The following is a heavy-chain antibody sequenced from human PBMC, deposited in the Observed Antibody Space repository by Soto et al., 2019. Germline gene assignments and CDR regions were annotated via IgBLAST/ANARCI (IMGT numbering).Heavy chain of an antibody. CDR3: ARDPCIAARPCYFDY. J-gene: IGHJ4*02. CDR1: GFTFSSYA. CDR2: ISYDGSKK. D-gene: IGHD6-6*01. Sequence: QVQLVESGGGVVQPGRSLRLSCAASGFTFSSYAMHWVRQAPGKGLEWVAVISYDGSKKYYADSVKCRFTISRDNSKNTLYLQINILRAEDTAVYYCARDPCIAARPCYFDYWGQGTLVTVSS. V-gene: IGHV3-30-3*01.